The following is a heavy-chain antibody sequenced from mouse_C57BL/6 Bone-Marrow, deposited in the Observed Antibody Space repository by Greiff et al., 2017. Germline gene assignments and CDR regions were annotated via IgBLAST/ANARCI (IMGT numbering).Heavy chain of an antibody. CDR2: SRNKANDYTT. V-gene: IGHV7-1*01. CDR1: GFTFSDFY. Sequence: EVQVVESGGGLVQSGRSLRLSCATSGFTFSDFYMEWVRQAPGKGLEWIAASRNKANDYTTEYSASVKGRFIVSRDTSQSILYLQMNALRAEDTAIYYCASHDGYYAMDYWGQGTSVTVSS. CDR3: ASHDGYYAMDY. J-gene: IGHJ4*01.